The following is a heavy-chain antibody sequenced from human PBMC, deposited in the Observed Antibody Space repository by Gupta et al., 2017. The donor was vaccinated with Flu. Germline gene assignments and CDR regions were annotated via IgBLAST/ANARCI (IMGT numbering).Heavy chain of an antibody. Sequence: EVQLLESGGGLAQPGGSLRLSCATSGFPFTNYAIRWVRQAPGKGLEWVSTITGDGSNAYYADSVKGRFTMSGDSSKKTVYLQMDSLRAEDTAVYYCTKGANWAFEIWGQGTMVTVSS. J-gene: IGHJ3*02. CDR1: GFPFTNYA. CDR2: ITGDGSNA. CDR3: TKGANWAFEI. V-gene: IGHV3-23*01. D-gene: IGHD1-1*01.